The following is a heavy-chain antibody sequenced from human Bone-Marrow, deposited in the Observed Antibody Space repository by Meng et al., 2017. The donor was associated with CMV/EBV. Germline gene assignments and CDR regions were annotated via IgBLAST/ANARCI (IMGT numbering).Heavy chain of an antibody. Sequence: GESLKISCAASGFTFSSYAMHWVRQAPGKGLEWVAVISYDGSNKYYADSVRGRFTISRDNSKNTLHLQMSSLRAEDTAAYYCARDACSSTSCYSQNNWFDPWGQGTLVTVSS. D-gene: IGHD2-2*01. CDR3: ARDACSSTSCYSQNNWFDP. CDR2: ISYDGSNK. CDR1: GFTFSSYA. J-gene: IGHJ5*02. V-gene: IGHV3-30*04.